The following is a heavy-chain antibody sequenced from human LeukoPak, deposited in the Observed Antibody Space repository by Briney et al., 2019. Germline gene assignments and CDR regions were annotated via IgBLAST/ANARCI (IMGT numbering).Heavy chain of an antibody. V-gene: IGHV4-34*01. J-gene: IGHJ4*02. Sequence: SETLSLTCAVYGGSFSGYYWSWIRQPPGKGLEWIGEINHSGSTNYNPSLKSRVTISVDTSKNQFSLKLSSVTAANTAVYYCARANRNVRGVMKFDYWSQGTLVTVSS. D-gene: IGHD3-10*01. CDR3: ARANRNVRGVMKFDY. CDR1: GGSFSGYY. CDR2: INHSGST.